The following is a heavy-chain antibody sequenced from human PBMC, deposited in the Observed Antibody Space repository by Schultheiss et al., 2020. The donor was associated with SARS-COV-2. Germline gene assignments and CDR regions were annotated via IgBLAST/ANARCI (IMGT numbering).Heavy chain of an antibody. CDR1: GYSFTSYW. CDR3: ARLGGGKWELLGGSY. Sequence: GESLKISCKGSGYSFTSYWISWVRQMPGKGLEWMGIIYPGDSDTRYSPSFQGQVTISADKSISTAYLQWSSRKASDTAMYYCARLGGGKWELLGGSYWGQGTLVTVSS. D-gene: IGHD1-26*01. V-gene: IGHV5-51*01. CDR2: IYPGDSDT. J-gene: IGHJ4*02.